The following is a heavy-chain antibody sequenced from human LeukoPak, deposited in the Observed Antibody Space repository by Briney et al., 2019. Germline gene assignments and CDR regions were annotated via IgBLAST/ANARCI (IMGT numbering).Heavy chain of an antibody. D-gene: IGHD3-3*01. CDR3: ARMSANYFDY. CDR2: IYYTGCT. V-gene: IGHV4-59*01. Sequence: SETLSLTRRVSVASLSSYYWSWIRQPPGKGLEWIGYIYYTGCTNYNPSLQSRVTISVDTSKNHFSLTLSSVTAADTAVYYCARMSANYFDYWGQGTLVTVSS. CDR1: VASLSSYY. J-gene: IGHJ4*02.